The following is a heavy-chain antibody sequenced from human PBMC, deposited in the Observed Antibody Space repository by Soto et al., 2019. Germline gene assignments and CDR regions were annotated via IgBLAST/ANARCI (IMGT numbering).Heavy chain of an antibody. J-gene: IGHJ4*02. Sequence: ASVKVSCKASGYIFISYAIHWVRQAPGQRLEWMGWINAGNGNTKYSEKFQGRVTITRDTSASTAYMELSSLRSEDTAVYYCARGGSSSWTSLDYWGQGTLVT. CDR2: INAGNGNT. CDR3: ARGGSSSWTSLDY. D-gene: IGHD6-13*01. CDR1: GYIFISYA. V-gene: IGHV1-3*01.